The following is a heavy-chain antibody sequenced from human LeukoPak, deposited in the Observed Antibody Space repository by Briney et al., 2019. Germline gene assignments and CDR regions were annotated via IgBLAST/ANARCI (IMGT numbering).Heavy chain of an antibody. D-gene: IGHD3-3*01. CDR1: GFTVSSNY. V-gene: IGHV3-53*01. J-gene: IGHJ6*03. CDR2: IYSGGST. Sequence: GGSLRLSCAASGFTVSSNYMSWVRQAPGKGLEWVSVIYSGGSTYYADSVEGRFTISRDNSKNTLYLQMNSLRAEDTAVYYCARGSDFWSGTYYYYMDVWGKGTTVTVSS. CDR3: ARGSDFWSGTYYYYMDV.